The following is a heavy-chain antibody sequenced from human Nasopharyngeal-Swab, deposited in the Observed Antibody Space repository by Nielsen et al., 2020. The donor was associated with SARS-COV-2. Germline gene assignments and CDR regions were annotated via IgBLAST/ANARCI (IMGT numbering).Heavy chain of an antibody. V-gene: IGHV4-34*01. CDR3: AGVPSSSMSYWFDP. D-gene: IGHD6-6*01. CDR2: IKHRRST. J-gene: IGHJ5*02. Sequence: SETLSLTCAVYGGSFSTYYWSWIRQPPGKGLEWIGEIKHRRSTNYNPSLKSRVTISVDTPKNQFSLKLSSVTAADTAVYYCAGVPSSSMSYWFDPWGQGTLVTVSS. CDR1: GGSFSTYY.